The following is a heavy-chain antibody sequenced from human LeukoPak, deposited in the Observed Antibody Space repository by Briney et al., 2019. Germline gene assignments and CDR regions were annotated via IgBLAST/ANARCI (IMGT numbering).Heavy chain of an antibody. D-gene: IGHD2-2*02. CDR3: AKDQRYCSSGTCYSKDASDI. Sequence: GGSLRLSCAASGFTFSSYGMHWVRQAPGKGLEWVAFIRFDGSNTYYADSVKGRFTISRDNSKNTLYLQMNSLRNEDTAIYYCAKDQRYCSSGTCYSKDASDIWGQGTRVTVSS. CDR2: IRFDGSNT. J-gene: IGHJ3*02. V-gene: IGHV3-30*02. CDR1: GFTFSSYG.